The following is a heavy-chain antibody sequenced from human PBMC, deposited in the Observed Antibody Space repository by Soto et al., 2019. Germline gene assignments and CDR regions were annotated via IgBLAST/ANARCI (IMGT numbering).Heavy chain of an antibody. CDR2: LVTREGGT. D-gene: IGHD2-15*01. V-gene: IGHV3-23*01. J-gene: IGHJ4*02. CDR1: GFSFSEYA. CDR3: VKDLGRPGAAATPNY. Sequence: EVQLLESGGDSVQPGGSLRLSCAASGFSFSEYAMMWCRQAPGKGLEWVSSLVTREGGTRTYADSVKCRFTISRDNSESTLYLQMNSLRAEDTAVYYCVKDLGRPGAAATPNYWGQGTLVTVSS.